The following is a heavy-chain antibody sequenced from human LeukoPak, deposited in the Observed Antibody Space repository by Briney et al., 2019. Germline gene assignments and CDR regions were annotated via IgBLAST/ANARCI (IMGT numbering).Heavy chain of an antibody. CDR3: ARRSNWFDP. J-gene: IGHJ5*02. Sequence: ASVKVSCKASGYTFTSYYMHWVRQAPGQGLEWMGIINPSGGSTSYAQKFQGRVTMTRDTTISTAYMELSRLRSDDTAVYYCARRSNWFDPWGQGTLVTVSS. V-gene: IGHV1-46*01. CDR1: GYTFTSYY. CDR2: INPSGGST.